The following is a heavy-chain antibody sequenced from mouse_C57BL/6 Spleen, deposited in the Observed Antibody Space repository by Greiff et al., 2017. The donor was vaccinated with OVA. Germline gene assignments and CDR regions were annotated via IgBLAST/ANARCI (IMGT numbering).Heavy chain of an antibody. V-gene: IGHV1-53*01. CDR2: INPSNGGT. Sequence: VQLQQPGTDLVKPGASVKLSCKASGYTFTSYWMHWVKQRPGQGLEWIGNINPSNGGTTYNEKFKSKATLTVDKSSSTAYMQLSSLTSEDSAVYYCARNDYYGSPFAYWGQGTLVTVSA. D-gene: IGHD1-1*01. CDR3: ARNDYYGSPFAY. CDR1: GYTFTSYW. J-gene: IGHJ3*01.